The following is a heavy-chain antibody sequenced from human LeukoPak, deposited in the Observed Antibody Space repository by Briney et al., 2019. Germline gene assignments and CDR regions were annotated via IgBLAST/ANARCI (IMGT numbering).Heavy chain of an antibody. J-gene: IGHJ4*02. V-gene: IGHV3-15*07. D-gene: IGHD3-22*01. Sequence: GGSLRLSCAVSGFTFSNAWMNWVRQAPGKGLEWVGRIKSKTDGGTTDYAAPVKGRFTVSRDDSENTVYLQMNSLKTEDTAVYYCTTIQYYYDSSGYRRILTGYYFDYWGQGTLVTVSS. CDR1: GFTFSNAW. CDR3: TTIQYYYDSSGYRRILTGYYFDY. CDR2: IKSKTDGGTT.